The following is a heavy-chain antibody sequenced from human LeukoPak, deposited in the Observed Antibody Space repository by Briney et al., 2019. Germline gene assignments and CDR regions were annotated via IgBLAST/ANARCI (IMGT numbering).Heavy chain of an antibody. CDR2: ISYDGSNT. D-gene: IGHD4-17*01. J-gene: IGHJ4*02. CDR3: AKEGDYGDYYFDY. V-gene: IGHV3-30*18. CDR1: GFTFSSYG. Sequence: PGGSLRLSCAASGFTFSSYGIVWVRQAPGMGLEWVAVISYDGSNTYYADSVKGRFTISRDNSKNTLYLQMNSLRAEDTAVYYCAKEGDYGDYYFDYWGQGTLVTVSS.